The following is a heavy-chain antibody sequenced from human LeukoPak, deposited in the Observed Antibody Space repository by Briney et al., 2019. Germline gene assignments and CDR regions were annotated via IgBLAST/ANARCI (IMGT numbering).Heavy chain of an antibody. V-gene: IGHV3-7*01. D-gene: IGHD3-9*01. CDR2: IQQGGSEK. J-gene: IGHJ4*02. CDR1: GFTFSSYW. Sequence: GGSLRLSCAASGFTFSSYWMNWARQAPGKGLEWVAHIQQGGSEKNYVDSVKGRFTISRDNAKNSLLLQMDGLRAEDTAVYYCARDKMTGHSYFDYWGQGILVTVSS. CDR3: ARDKMTGHSYFDY.